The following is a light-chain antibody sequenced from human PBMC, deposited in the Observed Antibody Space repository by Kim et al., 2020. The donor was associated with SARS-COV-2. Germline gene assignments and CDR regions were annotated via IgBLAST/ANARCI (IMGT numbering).Light chain of an antibody. Sequence: SSELTQDPAVSVALGQTVRITCQGDSLRSYYASWYQQKPGQAPVRVIYGKNNRPSGIPDRFSGSSSGNTASLTITGAQAEDEADYYCNSWDSSGSARVFGGGTQLTVL. J-gene: IGLJ3*02. CDR1: SLRSYY. CDR3: NSWDSSGSARV. V-gene: IGLV3-19*02. CDR2: GKN.